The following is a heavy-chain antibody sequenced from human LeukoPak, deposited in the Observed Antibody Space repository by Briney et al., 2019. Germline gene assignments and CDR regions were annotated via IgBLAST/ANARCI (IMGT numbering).Heavy chain of an antibody. Sequence: GESLKISCTGSGYSFSHYWIGWVRQMPGKGLEWKGIIYPDDSDTTYSPSFQGHVTISADKSISTTYLQWDSLKASDTGMYYCGRQVVRSSSGWKFGYWGQGTLVTVSS. D-gene: IGHD6-19*01. J-gene: IGHJ4*02. CDR3: GRQVVRSSSGWKFGY. CDR2: IYPDDSDT. V-gene: IGHV5-51*01. CDR1: GYSFSHYW.